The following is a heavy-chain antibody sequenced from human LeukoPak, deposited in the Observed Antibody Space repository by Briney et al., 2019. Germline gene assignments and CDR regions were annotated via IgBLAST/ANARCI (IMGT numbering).Heavy chain of an antibody. V-gene: IGHV3-23*01. CDR3: AKERGYLYYGMDV. D-gene: IGHD1-1*01. Sequence: PGGSLRLSCAASGFTFSSYSMSWVRQAPGKGLEWVSAISGSGGSTYYADSVKGRFTISRDNSKTTPYLQMNSLRAEDTAVYYCAKERGYLYYGMDVWGQGTTVTVSS. J-gene: IGHJ6*02. CDR1: GFTFSSYS. CDR2: ISGSGGST.